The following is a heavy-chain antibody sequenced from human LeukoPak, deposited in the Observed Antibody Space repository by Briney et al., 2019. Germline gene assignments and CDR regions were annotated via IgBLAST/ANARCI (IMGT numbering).Heavy chain of an antibody. V-gene: IGHV4-61*05. CDR3: ARHGVDRAQIDY. Sequence: PSETLSLTCTVSGGSISSSSYYWSWIRQPPGKGLEWIGYIYYSGSTNYNPSLKSRVTISVDTSKNQFSLKLSSVTAADTAVYYCARHGVDRAQIDYWGQGTLVTVSS. CDR1: GGSISSSSYY. D-gene: IGHD5-24*01. J-gene: IGHJ4*02. CDR2: IYYSGST.